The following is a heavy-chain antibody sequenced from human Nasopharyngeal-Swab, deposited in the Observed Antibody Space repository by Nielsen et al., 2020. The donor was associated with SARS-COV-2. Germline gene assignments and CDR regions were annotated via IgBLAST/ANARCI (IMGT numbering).Heavy chain of an antibody. CDR2: TRKRGNTYAT. D-gene: IGHD1-26*01. J-gene: IGHJ4*02. CDR3: SRWEGGAYFDY. V-gene: IGHV3-72*01. Sequence: WIRQSPGRGLEWVGRTRKRGNTYATECAASVKGRFTISRVDSRNSLYLHMSGLTTEDTAVYYCSRWEGGAYFDYWGQGTLVTVSS.